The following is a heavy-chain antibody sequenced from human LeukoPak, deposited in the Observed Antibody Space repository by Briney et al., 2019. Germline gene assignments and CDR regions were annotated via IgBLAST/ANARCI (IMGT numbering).Heavy chain of an antibody. Sequence: GGSLRHSCAASGFTFSNAWMSWVRQAPGKGLEWVGRIKSKTDGGTTDYAAPVKGRFTISRDDSKNTLYLQMNSLKTEDTAVYYCTTEGTETVGSSNYYGMDVWGQGTTVTVSS. CDR2: IKSKTDGGTT. CDR1: GFTFSNAW. V-gene: IGHV3-15*01. J-gene: IGHJ6*02. CDR3: TTEGTETVGSSNYYGMDV. D-gene: IGHD1-26*01.